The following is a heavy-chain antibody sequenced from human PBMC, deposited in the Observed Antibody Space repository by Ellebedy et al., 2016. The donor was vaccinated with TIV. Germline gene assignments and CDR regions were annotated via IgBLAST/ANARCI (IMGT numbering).Heavy chain of an antibody. V-gene: IGHV3-30-3*01. D-gene: IGHD6-13*01. CDR3: ARGGFGSWFDY. CDR1: GLTFRSYD. Sequence: GESLKISCAASGLTFRSYDVHWVRQAPGKGLEWVAAISYAGTNKEYADSVKGRFTISRDTSKNTVYLQMNSLRAEETAVYYCARGGFGSWFDYWGQGTLATVSS. J-gene: IGHJ4*02. CDR2: ISYAGTNK.